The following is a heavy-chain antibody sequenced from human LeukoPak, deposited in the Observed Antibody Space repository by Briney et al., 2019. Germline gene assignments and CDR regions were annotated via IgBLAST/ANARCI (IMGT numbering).Heavy chain of an antibody. V-gene: IGHV3-74*01. CDR3: GRGGLTGQMAAFDY. CDR2: INSDGGST. Sequence: GGSLRLSCAASGFTFSSYWMHWVRQAPGKGLEWVSRINSDGGSTTYADSVKGRFAISRDNAKNTMYLQMSSLRADDSAVYYCGRGGLTGQMAAFDYWGQGALVTVST. D-gene: IGHD3-9*01. J-gene: IGHJ4*02. CDR1: GFTFSSYW.